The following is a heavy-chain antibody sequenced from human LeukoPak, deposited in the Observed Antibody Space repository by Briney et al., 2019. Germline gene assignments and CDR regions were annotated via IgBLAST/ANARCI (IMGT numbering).Heavy chain of an antibody. Sequence: SETLSLNCTVSGGSISSYYWSWIRPPPGKGLEWIGYIYYSGSTNYNPSLKSRVTISVDTSKNQFSLKLRSVTAADTAVYYCAIVRGVVPAASKRFDPWGQGTLVTVSS. J-gene: IGHJ5*02. CDR2: IYYSGST. V-gene: IGHV4-59*01. CDR1: GGSISSYY. D-gene: IGHD2-2*01. CDR3: AIVRGVVPAASKRFDP.